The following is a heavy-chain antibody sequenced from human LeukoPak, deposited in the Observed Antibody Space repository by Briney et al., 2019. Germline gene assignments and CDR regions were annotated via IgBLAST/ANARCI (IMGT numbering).Heavy chain of an antibody. V-gene: IGHV4-30-4*08. CDR2: IYYSGST. D-gene: IGHD3-16*01. CDR1: GGSISSGDYY. J-gene: IGHJ4*02. Sequence: SETLSLTCTVSGGSISSGDYYWSWIRQPPGKGLEWIGYIYYSGSTYYNPSLKSRVTISVDTSKNQFSLKLSSVTASDPAVYFGAGSPDEGVRGEPPFDYWGKGTLVTVSS. CDR3: AGSPDEGVRGEPPFDY.